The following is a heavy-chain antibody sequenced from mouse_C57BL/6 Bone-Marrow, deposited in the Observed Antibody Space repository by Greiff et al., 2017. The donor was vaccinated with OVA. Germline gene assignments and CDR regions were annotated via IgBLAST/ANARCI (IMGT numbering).Heavy chain of an antibody. Sequence: EVQLVESGGGLVQPGGSLKLSCAASGFTFSDYGMAWVRQAPRKGPEWVAFISNLAYCIYYADTVTGRFTISRENAKNTLYLEMSSLRSEDTSMYYCARLIYYEYDWFAYWGQGTLVTVSA. CDR2: ISNLAYCI. D-gene: IGHD2-4*01. CDR1: GFTFSDYG. V-gene: IGHV5-15*01. J-gene: IGHJ3*01. CDR3: ARLIYYEYDWFAY.